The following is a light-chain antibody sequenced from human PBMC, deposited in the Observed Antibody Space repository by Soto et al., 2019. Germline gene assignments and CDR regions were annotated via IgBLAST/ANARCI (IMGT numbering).Light chain of an antibody. Sequence: DIHLTQSPSSLSASIGYRFTLTCRASLSLNNRLAWYQQRPGRAPRLLIHDASTLETGVPSRLSGSGSGTEFTLTINNAQPEDLATYICQQYKSYSTFGRGTKVDIK. CDR1: LSLNNR. J-gene: IGKJ1*01. V-gene: IGKV1-5*01. CDR3: QQYKSYST. CDR2: DAS.